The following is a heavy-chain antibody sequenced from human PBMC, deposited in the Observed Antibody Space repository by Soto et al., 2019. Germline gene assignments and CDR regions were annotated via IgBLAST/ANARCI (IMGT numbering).Heavy chain of an antibody. V-gene: IGHV4-31*03. Sequence: SETLSLTCTVSGGSISSGGYYWSWIRQHPGKGLEWIGYIYYSGSTYYNPSLKSRVTISVDTSKNQFSLKLSSVTAADTAVYYCARYIVVVPAAIAGSNWFDPWGQGTLVTVSS. CDR1: GGSISSGGYY. CDR3: ARYIVVVPAAIAGSNWFDP. CDR2: IYYSGST. D-gene: IGHD2-2*01. J-gene: IGHJ5*02.